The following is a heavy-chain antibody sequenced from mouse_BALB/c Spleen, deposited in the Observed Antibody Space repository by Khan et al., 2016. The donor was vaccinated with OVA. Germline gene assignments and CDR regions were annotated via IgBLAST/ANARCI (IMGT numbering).Heavy chain of an antibody. V-gene: IGHV5-4*02. Sequence: EVELVESGGGLVKPGGSLKLSCAASEFTFSDYYMYWVRQTPETRLEWVATISDGGSYTSYPASVKGRFTISRTNAKNNLYLQMSSLKSEDTAMYYCSRGGYGAFGFGGQGTLVTVSA. CDR2: ISDGGSYT. D-gene: IGHD2-2*01. J-gene: IGHJ3*01. CDR1: EFTFSDYY. CDR3: SRGGYGAFGF.